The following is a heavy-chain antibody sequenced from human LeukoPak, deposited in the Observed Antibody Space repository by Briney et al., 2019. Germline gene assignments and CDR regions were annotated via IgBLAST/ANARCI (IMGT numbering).Heavy chain of an antibody. CDR3: ASRTVAGAFDI. J-gene: IGHJ3*02. Sequence: SETLSLTCTVSGASISSYYWSWIRQPPGKGLEWIGYIYYSGSTNYNPSLKSRVTISVGTSKNQFSLRLSSVTAADTAVYYCASRTVAGAFDIWGQGTMVTVSS. V-gene: IGHV4-59*01. CDR1: GASISSYY. CDR2: IYYSGST. D-gene: IGHD6-19*01.